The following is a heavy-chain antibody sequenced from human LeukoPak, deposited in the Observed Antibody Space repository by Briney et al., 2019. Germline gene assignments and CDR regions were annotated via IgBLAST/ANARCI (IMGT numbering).Heavy chain of an antibody. CDR3: ARTLYYYDSSGYYAY. J-gene: IGHJ4*02. CDR1: GFTFSSYG. Sequence: GGSLRLSCAASGFTFSSYGMHWVRQAPGKELEGVAVIWYDGSNKYYADSVKGGFIISRDNYKNTLYLQMNSLRAEDTAVYYCARTLYYYDSSGYYAYWGQGTLVTVSS. V-gene: IGHV3-33*01. CDR2: IWYDGSNK. D-gene: IGHD3-22*01.